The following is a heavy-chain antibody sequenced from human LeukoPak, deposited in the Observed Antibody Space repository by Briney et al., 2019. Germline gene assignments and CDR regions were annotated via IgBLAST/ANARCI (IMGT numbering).Heavy chain of an antibody. CDR3: ARVGVTYYYYYMDV. J-gene: IGHJ6*03. CDR1: GYTFTSYG. V-gene: IGHV1-8*02. CDR2: MNPNSGNT. D-gene: IGHD2-21*02. Sequence: ASVKVSCKASGYTFTSYGINWVRQATGQGLEWMGWMNPNSGNTGYAQKFQGRVTMTRNTSISTAYMELSSLRSEDTAVYYCARVGVTYYYYYMDVWGKGTTVTISS.